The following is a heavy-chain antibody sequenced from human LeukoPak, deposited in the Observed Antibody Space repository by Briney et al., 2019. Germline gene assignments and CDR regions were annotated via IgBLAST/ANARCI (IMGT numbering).Heavy chain of an antibody. CDR1: GFTLSIYE. V-gene: IGHV3-48*03. D-gene: IGHD5-24*01. CDR2: ISSRGNTI. Sequence: GGSLRLSCAASGFTLSIYEMNWVRQAPGKGLEWVSYISSRGNTIYYADSVKGRLTISRDNAKISLYLQMNSLRVEDTAIYYCARSLGPTRPFDYWGQGTLLIVSS. CDR3: ARSLGPTRPFDY. J-gene: IGHJ4*02.